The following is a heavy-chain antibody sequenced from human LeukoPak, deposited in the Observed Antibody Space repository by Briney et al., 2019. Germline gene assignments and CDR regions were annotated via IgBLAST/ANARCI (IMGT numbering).Heavy chain of an antibody. CDR2: ISSSGSTI. Sequence: PGGSLRLSCAVSGFTFRSYEMNWVRQAPGKGLEWVSYISSSGSTIDYADSVKGRFTLSRDNAKNSLYLQMNSLRAEDTAIYYCAREGSTSGFSYWGQGTLVTVSS. CDR3: AREGSTSGFSY. CDR1: GFTFRSYE. D-gene: IGHD3-22*01. J-gene: IGHJ4*02. V-gene: IGHV3-48*03.